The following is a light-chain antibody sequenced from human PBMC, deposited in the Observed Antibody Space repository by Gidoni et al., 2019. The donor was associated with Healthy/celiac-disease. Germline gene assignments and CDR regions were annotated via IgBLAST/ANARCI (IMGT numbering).Light chain of an antibody. Sequence: EIVLTQSPATLSLSPGERATLSCRASQSVSSYLAWYQQKPGQAPRLLIYDASNRATGIPARFSGSGSGTDFTLTISSLEPEAFAVYYCQQRSNWPPVTFGPGTKVEIK. CDR2: DAS. V-gene: IGKV3-11*01. CDR1: QSVSSY. J-gene: IGKJ3*01. CDR3: QQRSNWPPVT.